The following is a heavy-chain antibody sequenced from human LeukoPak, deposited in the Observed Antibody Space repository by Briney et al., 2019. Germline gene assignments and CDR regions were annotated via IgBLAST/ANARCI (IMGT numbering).Heavy chain of an antibody. J-gene: IGHJ4*02. V-gene: IGHV1-69*13. D-gene: IGHD3-10*01. CDR1: GGTFSSCA. CDR2: IIPIFGTA. Sequence: SVKVSCKASGGTFSSCAISWVRQASGQGLEWMGGIIPIFGTANYAQKFQGRVTITADESTSTAYMELSSLRSEDTAVYYCARHMVRGVIEMVFDYWGQGTLVTVSS. CDR3: ARHMVRGVIEMVFDY.